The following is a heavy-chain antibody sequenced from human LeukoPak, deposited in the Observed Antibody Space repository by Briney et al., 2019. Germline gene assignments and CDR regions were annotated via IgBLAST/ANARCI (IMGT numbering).Heavy chain of an antibody. CDR2: IKQVGSEK. Sequence: PGGSLRLSCAASGFTFSSYWMSWVRQAPGKGLEWVANIKQVGSEKYYVDSVKGRFTISRDNAKNSLYLQMNSLRAEDTAVYYCARDLRSLAYSSSWYREYNWFDPWGQGTLVTVSS. V-gene: IGHV3-7*01. CDR3: ARDLRSLAYSSSWYREYNWFDP. J-gene: IGHJ5*02. CDR1: GFTFSSYW. D-gene: IGHD6-13*01.